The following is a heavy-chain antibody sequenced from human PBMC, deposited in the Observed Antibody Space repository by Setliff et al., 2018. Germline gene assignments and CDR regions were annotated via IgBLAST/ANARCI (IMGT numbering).Heavy chain of an antibody. D-gene: IGHD1-26*01. J-gene: IGHJ5*02. CDR3: ARDNTILGATDH. CDR1: GGSLNSGSYY. V-gene: IGHV4-61*02. Sequence: PSETLSLTCAVSGGSLNSGSYYWSWIRQSTERGLGWLGRLHTSGSTTYNPALNSRVTISVDTSTNQFSLRLTSLTAADTAVYFCARDNTILGATDHWGQGTLVTVSS. CDR2: LHTSGST.